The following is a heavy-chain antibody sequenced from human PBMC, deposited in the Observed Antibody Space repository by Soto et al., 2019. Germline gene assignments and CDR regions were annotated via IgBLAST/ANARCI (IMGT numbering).Heavy chain of an antibody. CDR2: LYYSGTT. V-gene: IGHV4-39*01. D-gene: IGHD3-16*01. CDR1: GDSVRNSDYY. CDR3: SRGHRRLGDALDV. J-gene: IGHJ6*02. Sequence: SETLYLTCTVSGDSVRNSDYYWGWVRQSPGMGLEWIGSLYYSGTTYYNPSLKSRVTVSIDTSKNQFSLRLTSVAAAYTAVYYCSRGHRRLGDALDVWGQGSTVTVSS.